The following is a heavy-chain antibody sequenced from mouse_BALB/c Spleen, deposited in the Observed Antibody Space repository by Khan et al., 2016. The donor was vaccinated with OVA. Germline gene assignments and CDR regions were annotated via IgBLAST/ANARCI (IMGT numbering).Heavy chain of an antibody. J-gene: IGHJ3*01. CDR1: GFTFSTYG. D-gene: IGHD1-1*01. V-gene: IGHV5-6*01. CDR2: VSTCGGYT. CDR3: ARLADYYDSEGFAY. Sequence: EVQLVESGGDLVKPGGSLTLSCAASGFTFSTYGMSWVRQTPAKRLEWVATVSTCGGYTYYPDSVKGRFTITRDNAKNNLYLQLSCLQSEDTATFYCARLADYYDSEGFAYWGQGTLVTVSA.